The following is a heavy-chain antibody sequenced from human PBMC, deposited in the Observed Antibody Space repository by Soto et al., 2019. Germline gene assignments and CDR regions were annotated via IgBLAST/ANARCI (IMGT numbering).Heavy chain of an antibody. CDR3: AKDPPIAPRWGLDI. V-gene: IGHV3-30*18. D-gene: IGHD6-13*01. CDR1: GFTFSNYG. Sequence: QVQMVKSGGGVVQPGRSLRLSCAASGFTFSNYGMHWVRQAPGKGPEWVAVISADGSKKDYADNVKGRFTISRDDAKNTLYLQMNSLRADDTAVYYCAKDPPIAPRWGLDIWGQGTPVTVSS. J-gene: IGHJ3*02. CDR2: ISADGSKK.